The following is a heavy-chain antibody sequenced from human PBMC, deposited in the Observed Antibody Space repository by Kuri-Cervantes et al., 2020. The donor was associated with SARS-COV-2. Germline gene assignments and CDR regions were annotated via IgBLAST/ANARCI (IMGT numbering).Heavy chain of an antibody. D-gene: IGHD1-7*01. Sequence: GSLRLSCAVSGYSISSGYYWGWIRQPPGKGLEWIGSIYHSGSTYYNPSLKSRVTISVDTSKNQFSLKLSSVTAADTAVYYCARVRYNWNYPYNWFDPWGQGTLVTVSS. CDR2: IYHSGST. CDR1: GYSISSGYY. CDR3: ARVRYNWNYPYNWFDP. V-gene: IGHV4-38-2*01. J-gene: IGHJ5*02.